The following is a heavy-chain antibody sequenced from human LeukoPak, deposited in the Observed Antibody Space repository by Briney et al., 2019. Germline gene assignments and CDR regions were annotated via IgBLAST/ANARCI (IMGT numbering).Heavy chain of an antibody. J-gene: IGHJ4*02. V-gene: IGHV3-7*01. D-gene: IGHD1-26*01. CDR3: LRGHYRQY. Sequence: PGGSLRLSCAASGFSFSDFWINWVRQAPGKGLEWVANIKEDGSEKNYVDSVKGRFTIFSDKSKNSVYLQMKGLRADDTAVYYCLRGHYRQYRSQGPLVRVSS. CDR2: IKEDGSEK. CDR1: GFSFSDFW.